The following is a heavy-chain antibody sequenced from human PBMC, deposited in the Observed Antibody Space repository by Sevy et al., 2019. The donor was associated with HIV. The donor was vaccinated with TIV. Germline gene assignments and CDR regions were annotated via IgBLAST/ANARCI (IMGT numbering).Heavy chain of an antibody. CDR2: ISSGSSYI. CDR3: ARGDYYGSLYYFDY. CDR1: GFTFSNYF. V-gene: IGHV3-21*01. D-gene: IGHD3-10*01. Sequence: GGSLRLSCAASGFTFSNYFMNWVRQAPGTGLEWVSSISSGSSYIFYADSLKGRFTISRDNAKNSLYLHMNSLRAEDTAVYYCARGDYYGSLYYFDYWGPRTLVTVSS. J-gene: IGHJ4*02.